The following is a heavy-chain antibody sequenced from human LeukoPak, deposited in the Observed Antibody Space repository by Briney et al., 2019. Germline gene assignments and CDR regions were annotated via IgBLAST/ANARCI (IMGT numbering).Heavy chain of an antibody. J-gene: IGHJ4*02. CDR1: AGSISSSSYS. D-gene: IGHD1-1*01. Sequence: SETLSLTCTVSAGSISSSSYSWGWIRQPPGKGLEWIGSIYYSGSTYYNPSLKSRVTISVDTSKNQFSLKLSSVTAADTAVYYCARDASTRTGYYWGQGTLVTVSS. CDR2: IYYSGST. CDR3: ARDASTRTGYY. V-gene: IGHV4-39*07.